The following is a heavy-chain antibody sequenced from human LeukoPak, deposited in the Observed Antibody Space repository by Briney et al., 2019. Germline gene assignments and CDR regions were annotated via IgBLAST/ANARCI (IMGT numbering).Heavy chain of an antibody. CDR1: GYTFTSYD. D-gene: IGHD5-18*01. CDR2: MNPNSGHT. J-gene: IGHJ4*02. Sequence: ASVKVSCKASGYTFTSYDINWVRQTSGQGLEWMRWMNPNSGHTGYAQKFQGRLTMTRNTSIRTAYMELTRLRSEDTAVYFCARGRGYLSSNLDSWGQGTLVTVSS. CDR3: ARGRGYLSSNLDS. V-gene: IGHV1-8*01.